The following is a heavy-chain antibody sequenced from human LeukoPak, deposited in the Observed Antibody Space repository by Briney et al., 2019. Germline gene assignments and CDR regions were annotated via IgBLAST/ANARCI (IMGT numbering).Heavy chain of an antibody. CDR2: INHSRST. V-gene: IGHV4-34*01. D-gene: IGHD2-15*01. CDR1: GGSFSCYY. CDR3: AKGRVAQIAKNWFDP. J-gene: IGHJ5*02. Sequence: SETLSLPCAVYGGSFSCYYWSWIRQPPGKGLEWIGEINHSRSTNYNPSLKSRVTISVDTSKNQFSLKLSSVTAADTAVYYCAKGRVAQIAKNWFDPWGQGTLVTVSS.